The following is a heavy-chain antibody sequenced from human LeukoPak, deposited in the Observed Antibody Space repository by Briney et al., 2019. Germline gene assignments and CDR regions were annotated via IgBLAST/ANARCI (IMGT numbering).Heavy chain of an antibody. Sequence: GGTLRLSCAASGFTFTTYGMNWVRQAPGKGLEWVSGVIPSGASTYYADSVKGRFTISRDNSKNTLYLLMNSLRAEDTAVYYCAELGITMIGGVWGKGTTVTISS. CDR1: GFTFTTYG. V-gene: IGHV3-23*01. D-gene: IGHD3-10*02. CDR3: AELGITMIGGV. CDR2: VIPSGAST. J-gene: IGHJ6*04.